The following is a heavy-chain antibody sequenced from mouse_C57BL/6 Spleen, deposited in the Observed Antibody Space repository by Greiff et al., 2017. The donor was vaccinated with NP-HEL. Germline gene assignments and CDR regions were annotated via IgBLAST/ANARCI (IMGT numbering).Heavy chain of an antibody. V-gene: IGHV1-18*01. Sequence: EVQLQQSGPELVKPGASVKIPCKASGYTFTDYNMDWVKQSHGKSLEWIGDINPNNGGTIYNQKFKGKATLTVDKSSSTAYMELRSLTSEDTAVYYCARRDGSSFPSWFAYWGQGTLVTVSA. CDR2: INPNNGGT. D-gene: IGHD1-1*01. CDR1: GYTFTDYN. CDR3: ARRDGSSFPSWFAY. J-gene: IGHJ3*01.